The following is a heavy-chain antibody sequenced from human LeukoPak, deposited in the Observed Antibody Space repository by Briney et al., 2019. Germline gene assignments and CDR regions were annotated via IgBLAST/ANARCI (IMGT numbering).Heavy chain of an antibody. CDR3: AKRGVVIRVFLVGFHKEAYYFES. V-gene: IGHV3-23*01. J-gene: IGHJ4*02. CDR1: GITLSNYG. D-gene: IGHD3/OR15-3a*01. Sequence: QPGGSLRLSCAVSGITLSNYGMSWVRQAPGKGLEWVAGISDSGGSTKYADSVKGRFTISRDNPKNTLLLQMNSLRADDTAVYFCAKRGVVIRVFLVGFHKEAYYFESWGQGALVTVSS. CDR2: ISDSGGST.